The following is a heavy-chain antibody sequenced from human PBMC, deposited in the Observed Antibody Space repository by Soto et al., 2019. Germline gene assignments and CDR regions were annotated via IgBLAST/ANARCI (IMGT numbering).Heavy chain of an antibody. CDR3: ARRYGYYFDY. V-gene: IGHV4-59*08. J-gene: IGHJ4*02. Sequence: QVQLQESGPGLVKPSETLSLTCTVPGGSISSYYWSWIRQPPGKGLEWIGYIYYSGSTNYNPSLKSRVTISVDTSENQLSLKLSSVTAADTAVYYCARRYGYYFDYWGQGTLVTVSS. CDR1: GGSISSYY. D-gene: IGHD4-17*01. CDR2: IYYSGST.